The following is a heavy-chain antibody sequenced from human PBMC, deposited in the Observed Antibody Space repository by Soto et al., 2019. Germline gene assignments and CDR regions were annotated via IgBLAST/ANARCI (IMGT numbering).Heavy chain of an antibody. CDR2: ISYDGSNK. J-gene: IGHJ4*02. Sequence: QVQLVESGGGVVQPGRSLRLSCAASGFTFSSYAMHWVRQAPGKGLEWVAVISYDGSNKYYADSVKGRFTISRDNSKNTLYLKINSRGAEDPVVYYWARKRPYYVSGIAFDYGAQEPLVTV. CDR3: ARKRPYYVSGIAFDY. CDR1: GFTFSSYA. D-gene: IGHD3-10*01. V-gene: IGHV3-30-3*01.